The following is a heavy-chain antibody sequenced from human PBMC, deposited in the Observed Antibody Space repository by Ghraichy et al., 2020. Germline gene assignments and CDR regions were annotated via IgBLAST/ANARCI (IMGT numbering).Heavy chain of an antibody. J-gene: IGHJ3*02. V-gene: IGHV3-21*01. D-gene: IGHD2-2*01. CDR3: ARDYVVPAAIRGDAFDI. CDR2: ISSSSSYI. Sequence: ETLSLTCAASGFTFSSYSMNWVRQAPGKGLEWVSSISSSSSYIYYADSVKGRFTISRDNAKNSLYLQMNSLRAEDTAVYYCARDYVVPAAIRGDAFDIWGQGTMVTVSS. CDR1: GFTFSSYS.